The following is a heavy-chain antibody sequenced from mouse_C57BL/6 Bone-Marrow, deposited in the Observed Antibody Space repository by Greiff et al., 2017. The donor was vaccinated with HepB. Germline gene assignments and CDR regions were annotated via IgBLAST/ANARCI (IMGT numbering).Heavy chain of an antibody. CDR3: ARDPYSNYWFAY. J-gene: IGHJ3*01. V-gene: IGHV5-4*01. CDR2: ISDGGSYT. D-gene: IGHD2-5*01. Sequence: EVKLVESGGGLVKPGGSLKLSCAASGFTFSSYAMSWVRQTPEKRLEWVATISDGGSYTYYPDNVKGRFTISRDNAKNNLYLQMSHLKSEDTAMYYCARDPYSNYWFAYWGQGTLVTVSA. CDR1: GFTFSSYA.